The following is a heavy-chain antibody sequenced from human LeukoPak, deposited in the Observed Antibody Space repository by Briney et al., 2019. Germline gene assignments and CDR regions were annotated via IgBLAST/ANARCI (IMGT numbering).Heavy chain of an antibody. D-gene: IGHD5-18*01. Sequence: SETLSLTCTVSGGSISTYNWSWVRQPAGKGLEWIGRIYASGSTYFNPSLKSRVTMSLDTSKNQFSLRLSSVTAADTALYYCARDYAVETAARINYFYYYMDIWGKGTTVTVSS. CDR3: ARDYAVETAARINYFYYYMDI. CDR2: IYASGST. V-gene: IGHV4-4*07. J-gene: IGHJ6*03. CDR1: GGSISTYN.